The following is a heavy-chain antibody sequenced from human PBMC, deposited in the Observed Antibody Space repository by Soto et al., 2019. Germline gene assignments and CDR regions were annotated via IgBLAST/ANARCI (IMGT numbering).Heavy chain of an antibody. J-gene: IGHJ4*02. Sequence: EVQLLESGGGLVQPGGSLRLSCAASGFTFNSHAMNWVRQAPGKGLEWVSGISGSGGRTYYADSVKGRFTISRDNSKNALYLQMNSRRAEYTAVYYCAKRPPAILGLIVKYYFYYWGQGSLVTVSS. V-gene: IGHV3-23*01. CDR1: GFTFNSHA. CDR2: ISGSGGRT. D-gene: IGHD3-3*01. CDR3: AKRPPAILGLIVKYYFYY.